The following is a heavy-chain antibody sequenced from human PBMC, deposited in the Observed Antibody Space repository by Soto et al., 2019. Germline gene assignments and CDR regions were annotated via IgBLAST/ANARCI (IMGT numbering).Heavy chain of an antibody. D-gene: IGHD5-18*01. CDR3: SRDAYSSGYDYDY. Sequence: QVQLVQSGAEVKKPGASVKISCKTSGYTFTRYTIHWVRQAPGQRLEWMGWINTGRGNTKYSEKWQGRVTITADTSASTAYMELSSLTSADTALYYCSRDAYSSGYDYDYWGQGTLVTVSS. V-gene: IGHV1-3*04. CDR2: INTGRGNT. J-gene: IGHJ4*02. CDR1: GYTFTRYT.